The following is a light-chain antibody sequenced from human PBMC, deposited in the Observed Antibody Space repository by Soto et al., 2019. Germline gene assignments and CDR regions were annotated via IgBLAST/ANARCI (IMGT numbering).Light chain of an antibody. CDR3: SSYAGSSNV. CDR1: SSDVGGYNY. CDR2: EVN. V-gene: IGLV2-8*01. J-gene: IGLJ1*01. Sequence: QSALTQPPSASGSPGRSVAISCTGTSSDVGGYNYVSWYQQHPGKAPKLMIYEVNKRPSGVPDRFSGSKSGNTASLTVSGLQAEDEADYYCSSYAGSSNVFGTGTKATVL.